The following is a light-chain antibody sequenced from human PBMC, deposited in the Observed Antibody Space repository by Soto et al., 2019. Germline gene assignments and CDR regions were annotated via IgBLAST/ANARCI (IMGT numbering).Light chain of an antibody. CDR3: QQYYSTPWT. Sequence: VLTQSPGTLSLSPGERATLSCRASRPLITNYLAWYQQKPGQPPKLLIYWASTRESGVPDRFSGSGSGTDFTLTISSLQAEDVAVYYCQQYYSTPWTFGQGTKVEIK. V-gene: IGKV4-1*01. J-gene: IGKJ1*01. CDR1: RPLITNY. CDR2: WAS.